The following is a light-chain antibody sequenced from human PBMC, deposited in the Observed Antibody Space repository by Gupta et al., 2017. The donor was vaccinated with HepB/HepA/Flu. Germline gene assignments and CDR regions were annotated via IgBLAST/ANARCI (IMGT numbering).Light chain of an antibody. CDR1: QSISSY. J-gene: IGKJ4*02. CDR3: QQNYSTPHT. V-gene: IGKV1-39*01. Sequence: EIQLTQSPSSLSASVGDRVTITCRASQSISSYLAWYQQKPGKATKLLIYAASSLQSGVPSRFSGSGSGTDFTITISSLQPEDFATYYCQQNYSTPHTFGRGTKVEIK. CDR2: AAS.